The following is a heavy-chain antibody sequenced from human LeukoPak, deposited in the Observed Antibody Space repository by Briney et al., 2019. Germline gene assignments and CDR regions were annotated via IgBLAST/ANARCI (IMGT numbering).Heavy chain of an antibody. Sequence: ASVKVSCKASGYTFTRYDINWVRQATGQGLEWMGWRNPNSGNTGYAQKFQGRVTMTRNSSISTAYMELSSLRSEDTAVYYCARVDGGAPDDYWGQGTLVTVSS. D-gene: IGHD3-16*01. CDR3: ARVDGGAPDDY. J-gene: IGHJ4*02. V-gene: IGHV1-8*01. CDR1: GYTFTRYD. CDR2: RNPNSGNT.